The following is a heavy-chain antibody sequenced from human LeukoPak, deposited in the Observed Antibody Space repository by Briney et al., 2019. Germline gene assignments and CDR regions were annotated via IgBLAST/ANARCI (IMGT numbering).Heavy chain of an antibody. CDR2: IYYSGST. J-gene: IGHJ2*01. V-gene: IGHV4-59*01. Sequence: SETLSLTCTVSGGSLSSYYWSWIRQPPGEGLEWIGYIYYSGSTNYNPSLKSRVTISVDTSKNQFSLKLSSVTAADTAVYYCARVDGGYCSGGSCCFCSWYFDLWGRGTLVTVSS. CDR1: GGSLSSYY. D-gene: IGHD2-15*01. CDR3: ARVDGGYCSGGSCCFCSWYFDL.